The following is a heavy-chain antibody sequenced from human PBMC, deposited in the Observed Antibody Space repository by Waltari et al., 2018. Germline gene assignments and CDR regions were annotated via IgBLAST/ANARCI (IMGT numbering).Heavy chain of an antibody. CDR3: VRGTTTVTTNYYYGMDV. Sequence: EVQLVESGGGLVQPGGSLKLSCAASGFIFSTFAMPWVRQSPGRGLEWVGRIRSKANNYATDYVASVKGRFLISRDDSKNVAYLQMNGLKTEDTAVYYCVRGTTTVTTNYYYGMDVWGRGTTVTVSS. CDR1: GFIFSTFA. V-gene: IGHV3-73*01. J-gene: IGHJ6*02. D-gene: IGHD4-17*01. CDR2: IRSKANNYAT.